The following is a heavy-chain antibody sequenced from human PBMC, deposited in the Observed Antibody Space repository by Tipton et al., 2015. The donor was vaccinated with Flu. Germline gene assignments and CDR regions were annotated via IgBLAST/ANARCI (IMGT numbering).Heavy chain of an antibody. Sequence: TLSLTCTVSGGSISSDDYFWGWIRQPPGKGLEWIGRIYYSGSTYYSSSLKSRVTISLDTSNNQFSLKVTSVTAADTAVYYCARERPHCSGGSCYSGPSDAWGQGTLVTVSP. D-gene: IGHD2-15*01. CDR1: GGSISSDDYF. CDR3: ARERPHCSGGSCYSGPSDA. V-gene: IGHV4-39*07. CDR2: IYYSGST. J-gene: IGHJ5*02.